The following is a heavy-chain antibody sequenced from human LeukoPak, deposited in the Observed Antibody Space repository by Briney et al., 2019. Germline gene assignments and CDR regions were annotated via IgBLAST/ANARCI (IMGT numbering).Heavy chain of an antibody. D-gene: IGHD2-15*01. CDR1: GFTFSSYW. Sequence: GGSLRLSCAASGFTFSSYWMHWVRQAPGKGLVWVSRINSDGSSTSYADSVKGRFTISRDNSKNTLYLQMNSLRAEDAAVYYCAKAPVTTCSGAYCYPFDYWSQGTLVTVSS. V-gene: IGHV3-74*01. CDR2: INSDGSST. CDR3: AKAPVTTCSGAYCYPFDY. J-gene: IGHJ4*02.